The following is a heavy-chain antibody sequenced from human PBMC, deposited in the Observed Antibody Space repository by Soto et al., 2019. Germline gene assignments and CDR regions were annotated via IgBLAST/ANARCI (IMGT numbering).Heavy chain of an antibody. D-gene: IGHD2-2*02. CDR3: AREPYCSSTSCYKAGMDV. CDR1: GGSISSYY. CDR2: INHSESN. J-gene: IGHJ6*02. V-gene: IGHV4-34*01. Sequence: SETLSLTCTVSGGSISSYYWSWIRQRPGKGLAWIGEINHSESNNYNPSLKSRGTISVDTSKNQFSLKLSSVTAADTAVYYCAREPYCSSTSCYKAGMDVWGQGTTVTVSS.